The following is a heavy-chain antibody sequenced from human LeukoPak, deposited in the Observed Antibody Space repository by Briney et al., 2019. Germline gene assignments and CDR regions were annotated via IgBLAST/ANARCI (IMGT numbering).Heavy chain of an antibody. CDR2: IQQDGGEK. D-gene: IGHD3-22*01. CDR1: GFTFSNYW. Sequence: GGSLRLSCAASGFTFSNYWMSWVRQAPGKGLEWVAYIQQDGGEKYYVDSVKGRFTISRDNAKKSLYLQMKSLRVEDTAVYYCARGGPFDDYDSSGYCDYWGQGTLVTVSS. V-gene: IGHV3-7*01. J-gene: IGHJ4*02. CDR3: ARGGPFDDYDSSGYCDY.